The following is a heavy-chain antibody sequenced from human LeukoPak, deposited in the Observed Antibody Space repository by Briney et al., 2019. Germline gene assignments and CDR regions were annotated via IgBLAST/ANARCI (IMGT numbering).Heavy chain of an antibody. D-gene: IGHD6-13*01. CDR1: GGSFSGYY. CDR2: INHSGST. J-gene: IGHJ6*02. Sequence: SEALSLTCAVYGGSFSGYYWSWIRQPPGKGLEWIGEINHSGSTNYNPSLKSRVTISVDTSKNQFSLKLSSVTAADTAVYYCARSDVPDSSWLLPPLGYYYGMDVWGQGTTVTVSS. V-gene: IGHV4-34*01. CDR3: ARSDVPDSSWLLPPLGYYYGMDV.